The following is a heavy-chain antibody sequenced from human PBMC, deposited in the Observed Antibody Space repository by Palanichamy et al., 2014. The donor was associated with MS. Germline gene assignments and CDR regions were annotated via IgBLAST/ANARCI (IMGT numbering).Heavy chain of an antibody. CDR2: IYPGDSDT. J-gene: IGHJ4*02. CDR1: GYSFSSYW. CDR3: ARPGITGTTTHFDY. V-gene: IGHV5-51*01. D-gene: IGHD1-20*01. Sequence: EVQLVQSGAEVKSRESLKISCKGSGYSFSSYWIGWVRQMPGKGLEWMGIIYPGDSDTRYSPSFQGQVTISADKSINTAYLQWSSLKASDTAMYYCARPGITGTTTHFDYWGQGTLVTVSS.